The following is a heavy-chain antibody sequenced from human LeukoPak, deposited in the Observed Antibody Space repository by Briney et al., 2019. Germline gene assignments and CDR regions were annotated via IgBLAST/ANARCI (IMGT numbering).Heavy chain of an antibody. CDR1: GFTFGSYA. CDR3: ARDVAGAGSH. J-gene: IGHJ4*02. V-gene: IGHV3-23*01. Sequence: QAGGSLRLSCAASGFTFGSYAMYWVRQAPGKGLEWVSGISGSGGSTFYADSVKDRFTISRDNAKNTLYLHMSSLRAEDTAMYYCARDVAGAGSHWGQGTLVTVSS. CDR2: ISGSGGST. D-gene: IGHD3-10*01.